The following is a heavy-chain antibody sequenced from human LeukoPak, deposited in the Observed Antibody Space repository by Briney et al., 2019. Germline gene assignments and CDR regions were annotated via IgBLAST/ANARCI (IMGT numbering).Heavy chain of an antibody. CDR1: GGSFSSFA. V-gene: IGHV1-69*01. CDR2: IIPIFATA. D-gene: IGHD2-15*01. CDR3: VRADCSGESCYSGTWFDP. Sequence: SVKVSCKSSGGSFSSFAIGWVRQAPGQGLEWMGGIIPIFATANYAQTFQGRVTITADESTNTAYMELSSLRSEDTAVYYCVRADCSGESCYSGTWFDPWGQGTLVTVSS. J-gene: IGHJ5*02.